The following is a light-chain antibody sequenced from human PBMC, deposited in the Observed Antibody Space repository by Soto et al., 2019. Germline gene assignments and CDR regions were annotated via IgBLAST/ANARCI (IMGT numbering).Light chain of an antibody. CDR3: CSSTSSSPYV. CDR2: DVS. V-gene: IGLV2-14*03. J-gene: IGLJ1*01. Sequence: QPVLTQPASVSGSPGQSITISCTGTGSDVGGSNYVSWYQQHPGKAPKLMIYDVSNRPLGVSNRFSGSKSGNTASLTISGLQAEDEADYYCCSSTSSSPYVFGTGTKLTVL. CDR1: GSDVGGSNY.